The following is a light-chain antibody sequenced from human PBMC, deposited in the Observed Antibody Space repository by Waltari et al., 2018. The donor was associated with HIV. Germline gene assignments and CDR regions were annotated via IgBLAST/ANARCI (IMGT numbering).Light chain of an antibody. J-gene: IGKJ4*01. V-gene: IGKV3-20*01. CDR3: QQYGSSPGT. CDR2: GAS. Sequence: EIVLTQSPGTLSLSPGERANLSCRASQSISSNYLAWYQQKPGQAPRLRMYGASTRATGIPDMFSGSVSGTDVTLTISRPEPEDVAVYYCQQYGSSPGTFGGGTKIQIK. CDR1: QSISSNY.